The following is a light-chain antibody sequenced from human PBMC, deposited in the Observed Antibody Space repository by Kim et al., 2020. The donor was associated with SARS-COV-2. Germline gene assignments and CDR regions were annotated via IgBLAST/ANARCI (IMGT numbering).Light chain of an antibody. CDR1: QGISSY. J-gene: IGKJ4*01. CDR3: QQYYTYPLT. CDR2: AAS. Sequence: ASTGDRVTITCRASQGISSYLAWYQQKPGTAPKFLIAAASTLHSGVPSRFSGSGSGTDFTLTISGLQSEDFATYYCQQYYTYPLTFGGGTKVDIK. V-gene: IGKV1-8*01.